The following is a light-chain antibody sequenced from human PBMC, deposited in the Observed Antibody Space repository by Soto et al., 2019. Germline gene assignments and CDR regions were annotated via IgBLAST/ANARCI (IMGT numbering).Light chain of an antibody. CDR3: QQYGSSPRT. CDR1: QSVSNNY. V-gene: IGKV3-20*01. CDR2: GAS. J-gene: IGKJ1*01. Sequence: EIVITQSPATLSVSPVERATLSCRASQSVSNNYLAWYQQKPGQAPRLLIYGASSRATGIPDRFSGSGSGTDFILTISRLEPEDFAVYYCQQYGSSPRTFGQGTKVDIK.